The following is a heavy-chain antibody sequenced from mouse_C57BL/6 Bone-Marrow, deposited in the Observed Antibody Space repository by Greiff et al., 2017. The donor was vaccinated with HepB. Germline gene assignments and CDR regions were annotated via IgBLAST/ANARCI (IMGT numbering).Heavy chain of an antibody. CDR2: ISGGGGNT. CDR1: GFTFSSYT. V-gene: IGHV5-9*01. D-gene: IGHD2-12*01. Sequence: EVMLVESGGGLVKPGGSLKLSCAASGFTFSSYTMSWVRQTPEKRLEWVATISGGGGNTYYPDSVKGRFTISRDNAKNTLYLQMSSLRSEDTALYYCARWVYVWFAYWGQGTLVTVSA. CDR3: ARWVYVWFAY. J-gene: IGHJ3*01.